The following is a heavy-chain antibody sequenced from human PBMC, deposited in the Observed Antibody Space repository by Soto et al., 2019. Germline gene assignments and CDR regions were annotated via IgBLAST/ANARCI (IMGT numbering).Heavy chain of an antibody. V-gene: IGHV4-39*01. J-gene: IGHJ4*02. CDR2: IYYSGST. CDR1: GGSISSSSYY. Sequence: SETLSLTCTVSGGSISSSSYYWGWIRQPPGKGLEWIGSIYYSGSTYYNPSLKSRVTISVDTSKNQFSLKLSSVTAADTAVYYCARYYYGSGSYQRFDYWGQGTLVTVSS. CDR3: ARYYYGSGSYQRFDY. D-gene: IGHD3-10*01.